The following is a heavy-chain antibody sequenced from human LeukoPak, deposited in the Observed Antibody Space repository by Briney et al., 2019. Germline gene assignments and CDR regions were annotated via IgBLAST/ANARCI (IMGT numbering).Heavy chain of an antibody. CDR1: GYTFTSYG. J-gene: IGHJ4*02. D-gene: IGHD2-21*02. CDR2: ISAYNGNT. Sequence: ASVKVSCKASGYTFTSYGISWVRQAPGQELEWMGWISAYNGNTNYAQKLQGRVTMTTDTSTSTAYMELRSLRSDDTAVYYCASSACGGDCYIFDYWGQGTLVTVSS. CDR3: ASSACGGDCYIFDY. V-gene: IGHV1-18*01.